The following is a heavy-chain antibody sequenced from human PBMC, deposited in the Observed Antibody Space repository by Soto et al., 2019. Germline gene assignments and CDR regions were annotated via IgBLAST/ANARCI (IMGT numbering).Heavy chain of an antibody. J-gene: IGHJ5*02. D-gene: IGHD3-10*01. V-gene: IGHV1-3*01. Sequence: QVQLVQSGAEVKKPGASVKVSCKASGYTFTSYAMHWVRQAPGQRLEWMGWINAGNGNTKYSQKFQGRVTITRDTSESTAYMDLSSLRSEDTAVYYCAREGSVLWFGELLSIGWFDPWGQGTLVTVSS. CDR2: INAGNGNT. CDR1: GYTFTSYA. CDR3: AREGSVLWFGELLSIGWFDP.